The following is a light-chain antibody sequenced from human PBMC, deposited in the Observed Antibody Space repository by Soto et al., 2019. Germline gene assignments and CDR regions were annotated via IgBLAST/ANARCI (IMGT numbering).Light chain of an antibody. CDR1: QSISSW. CDR3: QQYNSYWT. J-gene: IGKJ1*01. CDR2: DAS. V-gene: IGKV1-5*01. Sequence: DIQMFQSPFTLYASIRQRVAITCRACQSISSWLAWYQQKPGKAPKLLIYDASSLESGVPSRLSGSGSGTEFTLTISSLQPDDFATYYCQQYNSYWTFGQGTKVDIK.